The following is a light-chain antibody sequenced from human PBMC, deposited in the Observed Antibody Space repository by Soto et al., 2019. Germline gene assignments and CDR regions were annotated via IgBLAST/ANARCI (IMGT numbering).Light chain of an antibody. V-gene: IGLV1-44*01. CDR2: SFS. CDR1: NSNIGSNT. Sequence: QSVLTQPPSASGTPGQRVTISCSGSNSNIGSNTVNWYQQLSGTAPKLLIYSFSQRPSGVPDRFSGSKSGTSASLAISGLQSEDEADYYCAAWDDDLTTWVFGGGTKLTVL. CDR3: AAWDDDLTTWV. J-gene: IGLJ3*02.